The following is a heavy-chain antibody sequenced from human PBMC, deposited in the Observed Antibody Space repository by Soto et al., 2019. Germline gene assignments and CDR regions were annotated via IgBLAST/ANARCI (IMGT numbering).Heavy chain of an antibody. V-gene: IGHV4-39*01. J-gene: IGHJ5*02. CDR2: IYYSGST. D-gene: IGHD4-17*01. CDR3: ARRPTVNNWFDP. Sequence: PSETLSLTCTVSGGSISSSSYYWGWIRQPPGKGLEWIGSIYYSGSTYYNPSLKSRVTISVDTSKNQFSLKLSSVTAADTAAYYCARRPTVNNWFDPWGQGTLVTVSS. CDR1: GGSISSSSYY.